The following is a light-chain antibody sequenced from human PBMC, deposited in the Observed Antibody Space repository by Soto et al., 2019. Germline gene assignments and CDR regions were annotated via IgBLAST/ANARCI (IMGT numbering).Light chain of an antibody. Sequence: IQMTQSPSSVSASVGDTVTLSCQTSHGVSGWLAWYQQKPGKAPTLLIYTVSNLQSGVPSRFSGSRSVTDFSLTITTLQPEDFATYFCQQGKTFPFTFGPGTKV. V-gene: IGKV1-12*01. CDR3: QQGKTFPFT. J-gene: IGKJ3*01. CDR2: TVS. CDR1: HGVSGW.